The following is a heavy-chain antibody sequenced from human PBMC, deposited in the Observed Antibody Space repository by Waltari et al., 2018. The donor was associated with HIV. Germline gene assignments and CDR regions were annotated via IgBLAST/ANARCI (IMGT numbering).Heavy chain of an antibody. CDR1: GFTFSSYD. D-gene: IGHD2-8*01. J-gene: IGHJ6*02. CDR2: IGTAGDT. Sequence: EVQLVESGGGLVQPGGSLRLSCAASGFTFSSYDMHWVRQATGKGVEWVSAIGTAGDTYYPGSVKGRFTISRENAKNSLYLQMNSLRAGDTAVYYCARATAGWSRGMDVWGQGTTVTVSS. V-gene: IGHV3-13*01. CDR3: ARATAGWSRGMDV.